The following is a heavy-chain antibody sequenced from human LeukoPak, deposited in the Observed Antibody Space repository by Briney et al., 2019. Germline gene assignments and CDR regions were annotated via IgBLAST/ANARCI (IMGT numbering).Heavy chain of an antibody. CDR3: ARVLMTTVTVAYYYGMDV. Sequence: ASVTVSRKASGYTFTSYAMHWVRQAPGQRLEWMGWINAGNGNTKYSQKFQGRVTMTRDTSTSTVYMELSSLRSEDTAVYYCARVLMTTVTVAYYYGMDVWGQGTTVTVSS. CDR2: INAGNGNT. D-gene: IGHD4-17*01. CDR1: GYTFTSYA. J-gene: IGHJ6*02. V-gene: IGHV1-3*01.